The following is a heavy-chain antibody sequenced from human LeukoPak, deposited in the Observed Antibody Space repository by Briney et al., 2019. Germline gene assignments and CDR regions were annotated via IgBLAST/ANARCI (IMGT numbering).Heavy chain of an antibody. V-gene: IGHV4-38-2*01. CDR1: GYSISSGYY. CDR3: ARIMYISGWYSFDY. CDR2: IYHSGST. D-gene: IGHD6-19*01. Sequence: PSETLSLTCAVSGYSISSGYYWGWIRQPPGKGLEGSGSIYHSGSTYYNPSLKSRVTISVDTSKNQFSLKRSSVTAADTAVYYCARIMYISGWYSFDYWGQGTLVTVSS. J-gene: IGHJ4*02.